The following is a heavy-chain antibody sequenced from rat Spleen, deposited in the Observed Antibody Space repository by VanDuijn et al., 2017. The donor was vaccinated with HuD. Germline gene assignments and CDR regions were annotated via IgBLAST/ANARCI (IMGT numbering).Heavy chain of an antibody. J-gene: IGHJ3*01. CDR3: ARSYGGYTSNWFPY. CDR1: GFSLTSYH. CDR2: IWSGGTT. Sequence: QVQLKESGPGLVQPSQTLSLTCTVSGFSLTSYHVSWVRQPPGKGLEWMGVIWSGGTTAYNSLLKSRLSISRDTSKSQVFLKMNSLQTDDTVIYFCARSYGGYTSNWFPYWGQGTLVTVSS. D-gene: IGHD1-11*01. V-gene: IGHV2-43*01.